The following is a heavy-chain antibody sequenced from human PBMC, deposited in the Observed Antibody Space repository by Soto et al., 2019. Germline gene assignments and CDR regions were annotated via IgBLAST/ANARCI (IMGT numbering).Heavy chain of an antibody. Sequence: QLQLQESGPGLVKPSETLSLTCTVSGGSISSSSYYWGWIRQPPGKGLEWIGSIYYSGSTYYNPSLKSRVTISVDTSKNQFPLKLSSVTAADTAVYYCARRSEGTTFDYFDYWGQGTLVTVSS. V-gene: IGHV4-39*01. CDR2: IYYSGST. D-gene: IGHD1-1*01. CDR1: GGSISSSSYY. CDR3: ARRSEGTTFDYFDY. J-gene: IGHJ4*02.